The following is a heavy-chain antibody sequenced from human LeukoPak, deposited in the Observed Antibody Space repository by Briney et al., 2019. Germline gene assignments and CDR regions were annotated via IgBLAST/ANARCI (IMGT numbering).Heavy chain of an antibody. D-gene: IGHD1-26*01. Sequence: ASVKVSCKASGYTFTSYGISWVRQAPGQGLEWMGWISAYNGNTNYAQKLQGRVTMTTDTSTSTAYMELRSLRSDDTAAYYCARDSGSYRVDAFDIWGQGTMVTVSP. CDR2: ISAYNGNT. CDR1: GYTFTSYG. V-gene: IGHV1-18*01. CDR3: ARDSGSYRVDAFDI. J-gene: IGHJ3*02.